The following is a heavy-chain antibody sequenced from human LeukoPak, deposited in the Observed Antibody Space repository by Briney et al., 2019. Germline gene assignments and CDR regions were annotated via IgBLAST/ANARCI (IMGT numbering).Heavy chain of an antibody. CDR3: AKGSSIAVAGTFDY. V-gene: IGHV3-23*01. Sequence: GGSLRLSCAASGFTFSSYAVSWVRQAPGKGLEWVSAISGSGGSTYYADSVKGRFTISRDNSKNTLYLQMNSLRAEDTAVYYCAKGSSIAVAGTFDYWGQGTLVTVSS. J-gene: IGHJ4*02. CDR1: GFTFSSYA. CDR2: ISGSGGST. D-gene: IGHD6-19*01.